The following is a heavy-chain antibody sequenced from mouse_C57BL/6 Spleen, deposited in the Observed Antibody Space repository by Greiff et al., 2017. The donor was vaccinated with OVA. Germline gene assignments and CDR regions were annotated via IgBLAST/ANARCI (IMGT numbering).Heavy chain of an antibody. CDR1: GYTFTSYW. CDR2: IYPGSGST. D-gene: IGHD1-1*01. Sequence: VQLQQPGAELVKPGASVKMSCKASGYTFTSYWITWVKQRPGQGLEWIGDIYPGSGSTNYNEKFKSKATLTVDTSSSTAYMQLSSLTSEDSAVYYCAREEGFYGSSYRYFDNWGQGTTLTVSS. J-gene: IGHJ2*01. CDR3: AREEGFYGSSYRYFDN. V-gene: IGHV1-55*01.